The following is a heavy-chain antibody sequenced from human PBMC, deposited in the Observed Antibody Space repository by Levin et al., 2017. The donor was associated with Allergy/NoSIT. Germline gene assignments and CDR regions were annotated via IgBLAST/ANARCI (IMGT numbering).Heavy chain of an antibody. D-gene: IGHD5-12*01. CDR2: ISWNSGSI. CDR1: GFTFDDYA. J-gene: IGHJ4*02. V-gene: IGHV3-9*01. CDR3: AKDQGYSGYEYYFDY. Sequence: SLKISCAASGFTFDDYAMHWVRQAPGKGLEWVSGISWNSGSIGYADSVKGRFTISRDNAKNSLYLQMNSLRAEDTALYYCAKDQGYSGYEYYFDYWGQGTLVTVSS.